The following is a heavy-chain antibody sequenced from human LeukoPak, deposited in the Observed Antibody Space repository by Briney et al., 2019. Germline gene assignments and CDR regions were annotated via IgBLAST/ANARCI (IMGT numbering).Heavy chain of an antibody. Sequence: SETLSLTCTVSGGSISSGGNYWSRIRQHPGKGLEWIGYIYYSGSTYYNPSLKSRVTISLDTSKNQFSLKLTSVTAADTAVYYCARDRWFDPWGQGTLVTVSS. CDR1: GGSISSGGNY. V-gene: IGHV4-31*03. CDR2: IYYSGST. CDR3: ARDRWFDP. J-gene: IGHJ5*02.